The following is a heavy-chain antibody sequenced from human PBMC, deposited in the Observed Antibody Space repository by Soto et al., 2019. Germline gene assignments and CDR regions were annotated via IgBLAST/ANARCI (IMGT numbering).Heavy chain of an antibody. D-gene: IGHD2-2*01. Sequence: GGSLRLSCAASGFTFSSYGMHWVRQAPGKGLEWVAVISYDGSNKYYADSVKGRFTISRDNSKNTLYLQMNSLRAEDTAVYYCAKGEYCSSTGCYGMDVWGQGTTVTVSS. J-gene: IGHJ6*02. V-gene: IGHV3-30*18. CDR2: ISYDGSNK. CDR3: AKGEYCSSTGCYGMDV. CDR1: GFTFSSYG.